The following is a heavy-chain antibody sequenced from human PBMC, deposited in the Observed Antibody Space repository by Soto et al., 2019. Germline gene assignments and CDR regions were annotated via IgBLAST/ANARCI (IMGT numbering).Heavy chain of an antibody. J-gene: IGHJ4*02. Sequence: QVQLQESGPGLVKPSPTVSLTCTVSGRSISSGGYCWSWISQDPGKSLEWIGYLDYRGSTYYNPSLKSRVPISVDTSKNQFSLKLSSVNAADTAGYYCARVRGGEYASDYWGQGTLVTVSS. D-gene: IGHD3-10*01. V-gene: IGHV4-31*03. CDR1: GRSISSGGYC. CDR3: ARVRGGEYASDY. CDR2: LDYRGST.